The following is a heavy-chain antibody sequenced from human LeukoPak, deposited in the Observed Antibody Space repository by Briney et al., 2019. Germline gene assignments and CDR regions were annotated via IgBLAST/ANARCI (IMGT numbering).Heavy chain of an antibody. J-gene: IGHJ6*03. V-gene: IGHV3-23*01. CDR1: GFTFNTYG. CDR2: ISSSGSTI. Sequence: SWGSLRLSCAASGFTFNTYGMSWVRQAPGKGLEWVSYISSSGSTIYYADSVKGRFTISRDNSKNTLYLQMNSLRAEDTAIYYCARVYYGSGSLHYYYYYMDVWGKGTTVTISS. D-gene: IGHD3-10*01. CDR3: ARVYYGSGSLHYYYYYMDV.